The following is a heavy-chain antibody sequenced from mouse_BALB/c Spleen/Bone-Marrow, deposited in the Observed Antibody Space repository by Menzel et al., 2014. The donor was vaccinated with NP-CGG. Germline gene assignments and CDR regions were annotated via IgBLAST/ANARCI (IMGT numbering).Heavy chain of an antibody. J-gene: IGHJ2*01. CDR2: IDPANGNA. Sequence: VQLQQPGAVLVKPGASVKLSCTASGFNIKDTYMHWVKQRPEQGLEWIGRIDPANGNAKYDPKFQGKATITADTSSNTAYLQLSSLTSEDTAVYYCARYRLGTYFDFWGQGTTLTVSS. CDR3: ARYRLGTYFDF. V-gene: IGHV14-3*02. D-gene: IGHD2-14*01. CDR1: GFNIKDTY.